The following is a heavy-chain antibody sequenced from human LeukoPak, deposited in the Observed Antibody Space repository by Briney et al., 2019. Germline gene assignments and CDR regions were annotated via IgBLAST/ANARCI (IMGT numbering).Heavy chain of an antibody. CDR1: GYSISSGYY. Sequence: PSETLSLTCTVSGYSISSGYYWSWIRQPPGKGLEWIGYIYYSGSTNYNPSLKSRVTISVDTSKNQFSLKLSSVTAADTAVYYCARNIAAAGFDYWGQGTLVTVSS. J-gene: IGHJ4*02. D-gene: IGHD6-13*01. V-gene: IGHV4-61*01. CDR3: ARNIAAAGFDY. CDR2: IYYSGST.